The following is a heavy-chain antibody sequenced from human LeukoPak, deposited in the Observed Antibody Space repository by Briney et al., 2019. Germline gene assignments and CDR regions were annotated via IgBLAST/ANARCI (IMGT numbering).Heavy chain of an antibody. V-gene: IGHV1-8*01. CDR3: ARVGSSGWLYYYYGMDV. CDR1: GYTFTSYD. J-gene: IGHJ6*02. Sequence: ASVKVSCKASGYTFTSYDINWVRQATGQGLEWMGWMNPNSGNTGYAQKLQGRVTMTRNTSISTAYMELSSLRSEDTAVYYCARVGSSGWLYYYYGMDVWGQGTTVTVSS. CDR2: MNPNSGNT. D-gene: IGHD6-19*01.